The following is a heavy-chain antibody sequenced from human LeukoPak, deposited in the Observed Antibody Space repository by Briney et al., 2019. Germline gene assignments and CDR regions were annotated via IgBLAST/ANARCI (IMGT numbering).Heavy chain of an antibody. V-gene: IGHV4-30-4*08. CDR3: ARGGITMVRGVITQIDY. D-gene: IGHD3-10*01. J-gene: IGHJ4*02. CDR1: GGSISSGDYY. Sequence: SETLSLTCTVSGGSISSGDYYWSWIRQPPGKGLEWIGYIYCSGSTYYNPSLKSRVTISVDTSKNPFSLKLSSVTAADTAVYYCARGGITMVRGVITQIDYWGQGTLVTVSS. CDR2: IYCSGST.